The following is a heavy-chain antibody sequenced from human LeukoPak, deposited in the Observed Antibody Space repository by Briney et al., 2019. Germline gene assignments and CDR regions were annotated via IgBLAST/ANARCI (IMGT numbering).Heavy chain of an antibody. CDR1: GFTFSTYS. CDR3: ARADSAYYYAQDY. CDR2: ISGRSSII. D-gene: IGHD3-22*01. V-gene: IGHV3-48*01. Sequence: PGGSLRLSCVVSGFTFSTYSMNWVRQAPGKGLEWVSYISGRSSIIYYANSVKGRFTISRDNAKSSLYLQLNSLRAEDTAVYYCARADSAYYYAQDYWGQGTLVTVSS. J-gene: IGHJ4*02.